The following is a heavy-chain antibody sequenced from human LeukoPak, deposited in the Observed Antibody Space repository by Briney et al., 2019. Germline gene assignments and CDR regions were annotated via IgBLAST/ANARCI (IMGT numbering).Heavy chain of an antibody. CDR3: AKDARYGFDY. D-gene: IGHD1-1*01. V-gene: IGHV3-23*01. CDR2: ISGSGGSP. J-gene: IGHJ4*02. Sequence: GGSLRLSCAASGFTFSSYAMSWVRQAPGKGLGWVSAISGSGGSPYYADSVKVRFTISRDNSKNTLYLQMSSLRAEDTAVYYCAKDARYGFDYWGQGTLVTVSS. CDR1: GFTFSSYA.